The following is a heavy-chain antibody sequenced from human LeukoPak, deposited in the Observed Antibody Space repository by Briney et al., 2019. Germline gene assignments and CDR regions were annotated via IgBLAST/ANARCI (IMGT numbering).Heavy chain of an antibody. CDR2: ISSSSSYI. V-gene: IGHV3-21*01. CDR1: GFTFSSYS. J-gene: IGHJ3*02. Sequence: PGGSLRLSCAASGFTFSSYSMNWVRQAPGKGLEWVSSISSSSSYIYYADSVKGRFTISRDNAKNSLYLQMNSLRAEDTAVYYCAREIIAAAGGAFDIWGQGTMVTVSS. CDR3: AREIIAAAGGAFDI. D-gene: IGHD6-13*01.